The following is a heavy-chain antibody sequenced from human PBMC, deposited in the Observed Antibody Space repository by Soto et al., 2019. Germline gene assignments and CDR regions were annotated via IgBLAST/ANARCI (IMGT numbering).Heavy chain of an antibody. CDR2: IIPIFSIA. J-gene: IGHJ3*02. CDR3: ARENSGNYFDPFDI. D-gene: IGHD1-26*01. Sequence: ASVKVSCKASGGTFSTYTINWVRQAPGQGLEWMGGIIPIFSIANYAQKFQGRVTITADESTSTAYMELSSLRSEDTAVYYCARENSGNYFDPFDIWGQGXMVTV. CDR1: GGTFSTYT. V-gene: IGHV1-69*13.